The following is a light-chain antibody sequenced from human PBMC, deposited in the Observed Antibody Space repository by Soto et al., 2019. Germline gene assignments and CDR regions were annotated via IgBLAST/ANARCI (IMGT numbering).Light chain of an antibody. CDR1: QSISSY. Sequence: DIPMTQSPSSLSASVEDRVTITCRASQSISSYLNWYQQKPGKAPTLLIYSASSLPSGVPSRFSGSGSGTDFTLIISSLHPEDFATYYCQQSSSNPLTFGGGTRVE. V-gene: IGKV1-39*01. CDR3: QQSSSNPLT. J-gene: IGKJ4*01. CDR2: SAS.